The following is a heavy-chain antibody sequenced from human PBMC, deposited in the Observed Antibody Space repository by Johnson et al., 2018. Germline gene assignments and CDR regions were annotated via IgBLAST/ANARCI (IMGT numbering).Heavy chain of an antibody. CDR1: GFTFSAYG. CDR2: ISYDGHNK. J-gene: IGHJ3*02. Sequence: QVQLVQSGGGVVQPGRSLRLSCADSGFTFSAYGIHWVRQAPGKGLEWVAVISYDGHNKYSADSVKSPFTISRDNSKNTLYLQMNSLGPEEAAVYYCAGVSGGGACDIWGQGTMVTVSS. V-gene: IGHV3-30*03. D-gene: IGHD3-16*01. CDR3: AGVSGGGACDI.